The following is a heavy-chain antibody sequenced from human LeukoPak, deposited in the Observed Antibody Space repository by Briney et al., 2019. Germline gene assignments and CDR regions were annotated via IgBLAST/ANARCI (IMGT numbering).Heavy chain of an antibody. CDR2: IYYSGST. Sequence: SETLSLTCTVSGGSISSSSYYWGWIRQPPGKGLEWIGSIYYSGSTYYNPSLKSRVTISVDTSKNQFSLKLSSVTAADTAMYYCARVTPGLYAFDIWGQGTMVTVSS. J-gene: IGHJ3*02. CDR1: GGSISSSSYY. CDR3: ARVTPGLYAFDI. V-gene: IGHV4-39*07. D-gene: IGHD1-14*01.